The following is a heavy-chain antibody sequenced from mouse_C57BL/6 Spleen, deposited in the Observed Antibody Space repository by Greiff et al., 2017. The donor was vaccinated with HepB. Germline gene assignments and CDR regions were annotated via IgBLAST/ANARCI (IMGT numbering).Heavy chain of an antibody. Sequence: DVKLQESGPGLVKPSQSLSLTCSVTGYSITSGYYWNWIRQFPGNKLEWMGYISYDGSNNYNPSLKNRISITRDTSKNQFFLKLNSVTTEDTATYYCASSPYDYDGFDYWGQGTTLTVSS. CDR3: ASSPYDYDGFDY. CDR2: ISYDGSN. V-gene: IGHV3-6*01. J-gene: IGHJ2*01. D-gene: IGHD2-4*01. CDR1: GYSITSGYY.